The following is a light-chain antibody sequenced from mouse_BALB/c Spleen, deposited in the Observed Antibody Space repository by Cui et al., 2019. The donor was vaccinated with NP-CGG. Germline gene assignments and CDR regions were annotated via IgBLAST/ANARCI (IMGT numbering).Light chain of an antibody. CDR1: TGAVTTSNY. CDR3: ALWYSNHWV. Sequence: QAVVTQEPELTTSPGETVTLTCRSNTGAVTTSNYANWVQEKPDHFFTGLIGGTNNRAPGVPARFSGSLIGDKAALTITGAQTEDEAIYFCALWYSNHWVFGGGTKLTVL. CDR2: GTN. J-gene: IGLJ1*01. V-gene: IGLV1*01.